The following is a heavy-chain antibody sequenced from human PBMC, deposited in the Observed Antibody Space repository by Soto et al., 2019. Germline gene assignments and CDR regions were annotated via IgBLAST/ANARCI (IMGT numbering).Heavy chain of an antibody. V-gene: IGHV3-30*18. CDR1: GFTFSNFG. J-gene: IGHJ6*02. CDR2: ISYDGRSE. D-gene: IGHD2-15*01. CDR3: AKDLDVVMVLSATRGLDV. Sequence: GGALRLSCVGSGFTFSNFGMHWVRQAPCKGLEWVAGISYDGRSESYVDSVRGRFTLSRDNSKNTLSLQMISLRPEDTGVYYCAKDLDVVMVLSATRGLDVWGQGTTVTVSS.